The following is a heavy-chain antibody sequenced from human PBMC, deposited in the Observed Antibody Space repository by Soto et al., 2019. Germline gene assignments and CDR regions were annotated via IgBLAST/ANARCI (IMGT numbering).Heavy chain of an antibody. D-gene: IGHD6-13*01. CDR3: AKDLGYSSNYGMDV. CDR1: GFTFSSYG. CDR2: ISYDGSNK. V-gene: IGHV3-30*18. J-gene: IGHJ6*02. Sequence: PGGSLRVSCAASGFTFSSYGMHWGRQAPGKGLEWVAVISYDGSNKYYADSVKGRFTISRDNSKNTLYLQMNSLRAEDTAVYYCAKDLGYSSNYGMDVWGQGTTVTVSS.